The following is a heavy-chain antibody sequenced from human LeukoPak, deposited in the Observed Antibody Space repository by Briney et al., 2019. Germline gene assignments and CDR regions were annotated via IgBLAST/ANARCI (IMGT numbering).Heavy chain of an antibody. J-gene: IGHJ6*03. CDR1: GGSFSGYY. V-gene: IGHV4-34*01. CDR3: ARDRDSSSWYYYYYMDV. CDR2: INHSGST. D-gene: IGHD6-13*01. Sequence: SETLSLTCAVYGGSFSGYYWSWIRQPPGKGLEWIGEINHSGSTNYNPSLKSRVTISVDTSKNQFSLKLSSVTAADTAVYYCARDRDSSSWYYYYYMDVWGKGTTVTISS.